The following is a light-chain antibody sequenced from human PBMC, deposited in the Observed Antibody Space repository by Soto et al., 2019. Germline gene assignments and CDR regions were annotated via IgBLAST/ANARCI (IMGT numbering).Light chain of an antibody. CDR3: QQTDSFPRT. J-gene: IGKJ4*01. V-gene: IGKV1-12*01. CDR2: AAS. CDR1: QGISSW. Sequence: DIEMTQSPSSVSASVGDRVTITCRASQGISSWLAWYQQKPGKAPKFLVDAASTLQSAVPSRFSGSGSVTDFTLTISSLQPEDFAPYDGQQTDSFPRTFGGGPKVEIK.